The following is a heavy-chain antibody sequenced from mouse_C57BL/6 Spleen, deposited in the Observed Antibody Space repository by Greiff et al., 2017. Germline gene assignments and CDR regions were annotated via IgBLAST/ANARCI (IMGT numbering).Heavy chain of an antibody. CDR1: GFTFSSYA. V-gene: IGHV5-9-1*02. CDR3: TRDGLRQDYYAMDY. D-gene: IGHD2-4*01. CDR2: ISSGGDYI. Sequence: EVQRVESGEGLVKPGGSLKLSCAASGFTFSSYAMSWVRQTPEKRLEWVAYISSGGDYIYYADTVKGRFTISRANARNTLYLQMSSLKSEDTAMYYCTRDGLRQDYYAMDYWGQGTSVTVSS. J-gene: IGHJ4*01.